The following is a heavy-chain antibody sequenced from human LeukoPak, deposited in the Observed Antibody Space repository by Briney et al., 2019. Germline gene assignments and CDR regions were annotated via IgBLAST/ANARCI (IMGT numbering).Heavy chain of an antibody. CDR2: INPSGGST. Sequence: ASVTVSFKASGYTFTIYYMHWVRQAPGQGLEWMGLINPSGGSTSYAQKFQGRVTVTRDTSSSTVYMELSSLRSEDTAVYYCARGEAVAGMYYGMDVWGKGTTVTVSS. V-gene: IGHV1-46*01. CDR1: GYTFTIYY. D-gene: IGHD6-19*01. CDR3: ARGEAVAGMYYGMDV. J-gene: IGHJ6*04.